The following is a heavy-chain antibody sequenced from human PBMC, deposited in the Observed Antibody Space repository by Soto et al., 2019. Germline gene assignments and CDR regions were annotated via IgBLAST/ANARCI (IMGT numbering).Heavy chain of an antibody. CDR2: VSYDGSNK. CDR3: AIVTTGPRSLDV. CDR1: GFTFSSYA. J-gene: IGHJ6*02. D-gene: IGHD4-17*01. V-gene: IGHV3-30-3*01. Sequence: QVQLVESGGGVVQPGRSLRLSCAASGFTFSSYAMHWVRQAPGKGLEWVAVVSYDGSNKYYADSVKGRFTISRDNSKNTLYLQMNSLRAEDTAVYYCAIVTTGPRSLDVWGQGTTVTVSS.